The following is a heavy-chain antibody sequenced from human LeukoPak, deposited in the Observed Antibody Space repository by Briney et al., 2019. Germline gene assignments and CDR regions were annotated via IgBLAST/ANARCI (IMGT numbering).Heavy chain of an antibody. CDR1: GLIFSSFA. CDR2: ISASGGTT. Sequence: GGPLRLSFAASGLIFSSFAMSWVRQAPGKGLEWVSAISASGGTTYSADSVRGRFTISRDNSKNTLYLQVNSLRVEDTAVYYCAKDRDGGTNTRAKGFDYWGQGTLVTVSS. J-gene: IGHJ4*02. V-gene: IGHV3-23*01. CDR3: AKDRDGGTNTRAKGFDY. D-gene: IGHD1-7*01.